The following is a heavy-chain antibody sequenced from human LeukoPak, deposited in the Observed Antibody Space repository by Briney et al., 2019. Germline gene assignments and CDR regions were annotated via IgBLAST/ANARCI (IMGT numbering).Heavy chain of an antibody. V-gene: IGHV4-59*11. D-gene: IGHD4-17*01. Sequence: SETLSLTCSVSGGSISSHYWSWIRQPPGKRLEWIGYIYYSGSTKYNPSLKSRVTISVDTSKNQFSLKLSSVTAADTAVYYCARGGTTVTPGLLWFDPWGQGNLVTVSS. J-gene: IGHJ5*02. CDR1: GGSISSHY. CDR3: ARGGTTVTPGLLWFDP. CDR2: IYYSGST.